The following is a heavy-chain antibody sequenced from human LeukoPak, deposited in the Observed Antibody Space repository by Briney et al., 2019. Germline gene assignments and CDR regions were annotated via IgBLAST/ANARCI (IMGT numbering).Heavy chain of an antibody. V-gene: IGHV3-23*01. CDR2: ISGSGGST. J-gene: IGHJ6*02. Sequence: PGGSLRLSCAASGFTFSSYAMSWVRQAPGKGLEWVSAISGSGGSTYYADSVKGRFTISRDNSKNTLYLQMNSLRAEDTAVYYCAKDHAATIRSYYCYGMDVWGQGTTVTVSS. CDR3: AKDHAATIRSYYCYGMDV. CDR1: GFTFSSYA. D-gene: IGHD6-25*01.